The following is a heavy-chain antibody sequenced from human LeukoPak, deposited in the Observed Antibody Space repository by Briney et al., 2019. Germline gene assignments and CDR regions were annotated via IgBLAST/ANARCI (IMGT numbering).Heavy chain of an antibody. J-gene: IGHJ5*02. CDR1: GFTFRSNW. D-gene: IGHD2-15*01. V-gene: IGHV3-7*05. CDR3: ARDRDCSGGSCQPQPHNWFDP. CDR2: INQDGSAT. Sequence: GGSLRLSCVASGFTFRSNWMNWVRQAPGKGLEWVANINQDGSATYYVDSVKGRFTISRDNAENSLYLQMNCLRAEDTAVYYCARDRDCSGGSCQPQPHNWFDPWGQGTLVTVSS.